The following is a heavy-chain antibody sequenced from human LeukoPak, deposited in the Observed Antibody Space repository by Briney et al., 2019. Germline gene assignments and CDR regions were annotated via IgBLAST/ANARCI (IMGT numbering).Heavy chain of an antibody. Sequence: GGSLRLSCAASGFTFDDYAMHWVRQAPGKGLEWVSGISRNSGSIGYADSVKGRFTITRDNAKNSLYLQMNSLRAEDMALYYCAKDQSEGYCSSTSCYGAFDIWGQGTMVTVSS. D-gene: IGHD2-2*01. CDR1: GFTFDDYA. J-gene: IGHJ3*02. CDR3: AKDQSEGYCSSTSCYGAFDI. CDR2: ISRNSGSI. V-gene: IGHV3-9*03.